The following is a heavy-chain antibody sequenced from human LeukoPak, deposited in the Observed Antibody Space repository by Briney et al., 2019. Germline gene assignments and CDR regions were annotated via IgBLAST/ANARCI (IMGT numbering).Heavy chain of an antibody. V-gene: IGHV4-59*01. CDR1: GGSISSYY. D-gene: IGHD2-2*03. CDR2: IYYSGST. J-gene: IGHJ4*02. CDR3: ARGPMGIVDY. Sequence: SETLSLTCTVSGGSISSYYWSWIWQPPGKGLEWIGYIYYSGSTNYNPSLKSRVTISVDTSKNQFSLKLSSVPAADTAVYYCARGPMGIVDYWGQGTLVTVSS.